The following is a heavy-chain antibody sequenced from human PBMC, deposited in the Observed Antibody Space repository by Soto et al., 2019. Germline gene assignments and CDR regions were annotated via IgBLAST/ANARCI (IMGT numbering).Heavy chain of an antibody. J-gene: IGHJ4*02. D-gene: IGHD4-17*01. CDR3: ASRHDYGDYDY. V-gene: IGHV1-69*02. Sequence: QVQLVQSGAEVKKPGSSVKVSCKASGGTFSSYTISWVRQAPGQGLEWMGRIIPILGVANYAQKFQGRVTITADKATSTAYRELSSLRSEDTAVYYCASRHDYGDYDYWGQGTLVTVSS. CDR2: IIPILGVA. CDR1: GGTFSSYT.